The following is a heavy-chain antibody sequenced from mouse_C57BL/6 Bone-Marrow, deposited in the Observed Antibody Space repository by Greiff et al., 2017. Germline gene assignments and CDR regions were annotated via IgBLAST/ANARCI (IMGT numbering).Heavy chain of an antibody. V-gene: IGHV1-76*01. D-gene: IGHD1-1*01. J-gene: IGHJ2*01. CDR3: ARDSYYYGRGDY. CDR1: GYTFTDYY. CDR2: IYPGSGNT. Sequence: VQLQQSGAELVRPGASVKLSCKASGYTFTDYYINWVKQRPGQGLEWIARIYPGSGNTYYNEKFKGKATLTAEKSSSTAYMQLSSLTSEDSAVXFCARDSYYYGRGDYWGQGTTLTVSS.